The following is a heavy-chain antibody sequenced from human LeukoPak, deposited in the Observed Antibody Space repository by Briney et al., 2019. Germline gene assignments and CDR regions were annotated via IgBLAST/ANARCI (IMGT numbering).Heavy chain of an antibody. CDR3: ARGRSTSCLDY. CDR1: GGSFSGYY. J-gene: IGHJ4*02. D-gene: IGHD2-2*01. Sequence: SETLSLTCAVYGGSFSGYYWSWIRQPPGKGLEWIGEINHSGSTNYNPSLKSRVTISVDTSKNQFSLKLSSVTAADTALYYCARGRSTSCLDYWGQEPLVTVSS. V-gene: IGHV4-34*01. CDR2: INHSGST.